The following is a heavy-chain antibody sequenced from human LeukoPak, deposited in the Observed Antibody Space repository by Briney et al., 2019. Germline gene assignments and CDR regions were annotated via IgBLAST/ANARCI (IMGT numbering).Heavy chain of an antibody. CDR1: GYTFTDYY. CDR2: INPNSGGT. CDR3: AREVEIAVAGFPGGAKFDP. D-gene: IGHD6-19*01. V-gene: IGHV1-2*02. Sequence: GASVKVSCKASGYTFTDYYMHWVRQAPGQGLEWMGWINPNSGGTNYAQKFQGRVAMTRDTSTSTAYMELSRLRSDDTVVYYCAREVEIAVAGFPGGAKFDPWGQGTLVTVSS. J-gene: IGHJ5*02.